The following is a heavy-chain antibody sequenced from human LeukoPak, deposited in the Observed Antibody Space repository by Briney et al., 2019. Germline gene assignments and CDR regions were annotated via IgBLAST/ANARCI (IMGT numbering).Heavy chain of an antibody. J-gene: IGHJ5*02. CDR3: AREGGSVADYNWFDP. V-gene: IGHV1-18*01. CDR1: GYTFTSYG. CDR2: TSAYNGNT. D-gene: IGHD6-19*01. Sequence: ASVKVSCRTSGYTFTSYGINWVRQAPGQGLEWMGWTSAYNGNTNYAQKFQGRVTITADESTSTAYMELSSLRSEDTAVYYCAREGGSVADYNWFDPWGQGTLVTVSS.